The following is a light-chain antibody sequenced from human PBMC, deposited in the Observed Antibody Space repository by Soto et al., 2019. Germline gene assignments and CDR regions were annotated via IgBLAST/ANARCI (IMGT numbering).Light chain of an antibody. V-gene: IGLV2-14*01. Sequence: QSALTQPASVSGSPGRSITISCTGSSSDVGTCNFVSWYQQHPGKAPKLIIFEVYNRPSGISNRFSGSKSGNTASLTISGLQAEDEADYYCSSCTGVSTLIFGGGTKVTVL. CDR3: SSCTGVSTLI. J-gene: IGLJ2*01. CDR1: SSDVGTCNF. CDR2: EVY.